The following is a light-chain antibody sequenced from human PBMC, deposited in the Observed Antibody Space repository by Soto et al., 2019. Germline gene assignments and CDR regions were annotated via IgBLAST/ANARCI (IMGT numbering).Light chain of an antibody. J-gene: IGKJ1*01. CDR2: GAS. Sequence: EIFLTQSPDTLSLSPGERATLSCRASQSVSNNYLAWYQQKPGQAPRLLIYGASNRATGIPDRFSGSGSGTDFTLTISRLEPEDFAVYYCQQYGSSGTFGQGTKVDIK. V-gene: IGKV3-20*01. CDR3: QQYGSSGT. CDR1: QSVSNNY.